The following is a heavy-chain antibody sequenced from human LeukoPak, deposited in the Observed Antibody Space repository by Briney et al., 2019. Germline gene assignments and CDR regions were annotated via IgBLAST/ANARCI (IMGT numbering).Heavy chain of an antibody. CDR2: TYYKSAWYN. Sequence: KNSQTLSLTCAISGDSVSRDSIAWNWIRQSPSRGLEWLGRTYYKSAWYNDYAVSVKGRIIINPDTSKNQFSLRLNSVTPEDTAVYYCARGTGWPQFDYWGQGTLVTVSS. CDR1: GDSVSRDSIA. CDR3: ARGTGWPQFDY. V-gene: IGHV6-1*01. D-gene: IGHD6-19*01. J-gene: IGHJ4*02.